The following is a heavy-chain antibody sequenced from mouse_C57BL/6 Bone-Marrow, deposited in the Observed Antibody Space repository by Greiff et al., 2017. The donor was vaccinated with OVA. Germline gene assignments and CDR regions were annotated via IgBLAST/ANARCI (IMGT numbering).Heavy chain of an antibody. CDR3: ARTFGYYVYWYFDV. CDR1: GFTFSDYG. J-gene: IGHJ1*03. Sequence: EVKVEESGGGLVKPGGSLKLSCAASGFTFSDYGMHWVRQAPEKGLEWVAYISSGSSTIYYADTVKGRFTISRDNAKNTLFLQMNSLRSEDTAMYYCARTFGYYVYWYFDVWGTGTTVTVSS. CDR2: ISSGSSTI. D-gene: IGHD2-3*01. V-gene: IGHV5-17*01.